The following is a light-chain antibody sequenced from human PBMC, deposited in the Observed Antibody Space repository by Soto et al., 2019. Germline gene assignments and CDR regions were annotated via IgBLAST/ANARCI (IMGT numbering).Light chain of an antibody. V-gene: IGKV3-15*01. J-gene: IGKJ4*01. CDR1: QSVMSN. CDR3: QQYNEWPLT. CDR2: DAS. Sequence: EILRTQSPATLSVSPGERATLSCRARQSVMSNLAWYQQIPGQAPRLLIYDASTGATGIPARFSGSGSGTEFTLTISSLQSEDFAVYYCQQYNEWPLTFGGGTKV.